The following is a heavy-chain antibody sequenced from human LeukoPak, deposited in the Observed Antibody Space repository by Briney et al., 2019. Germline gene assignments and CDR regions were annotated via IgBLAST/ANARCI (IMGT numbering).Heavy chain of an antibody. Sequence: ASVKVSCKASGYTFTGYYMHWVRQAPGQGLEWMGWINPNSGGTNYAQKFQGRVTMTRDTSISTAYMELSRLRSDDTAVYYCARPLITSGYYDSSGYSQYGMDVWGQGTTVTVSS. CDR2: INPNSGGT. CDR3: ARPLITSGYYDSSGYSQYGMDV. D-gene: IGHD3-22*01. J-gene: IGHJ6*02. V-gene: IGHV1-2*02. CDR1: GYTFTGYY.